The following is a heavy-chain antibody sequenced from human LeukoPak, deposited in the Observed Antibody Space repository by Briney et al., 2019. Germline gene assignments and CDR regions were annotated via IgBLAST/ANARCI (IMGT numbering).Heavy chain of an antibody. J-gene: IGHJ4*02. V-gene: IGHV4-34*01. CDR2: ISHTEGT. CDR1: SVSINYYY. CDR3: AKICCGHSGSVCYNH. D-gene: IGHD3-9*01. Sequence: PSETLSLTCGVPSVSINYYYWSWIRQSPGKGLEWIGEISHTEGTRYNPSLESRVTMSVGTSENQLSLKLIFVTAADTAVYYCAKICCGHSGSVCYNHWGLGTLVTVSS.